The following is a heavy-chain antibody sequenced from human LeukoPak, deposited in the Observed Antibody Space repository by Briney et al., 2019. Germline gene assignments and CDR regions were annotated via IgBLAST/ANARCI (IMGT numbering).Heavy chain of an antibody. Sequence: ASVKVSCKASGYTFTSYDINWVRQATGQGLEWMGWINPNSGDTNYAQKFQGWVTMTRNTSISTAYMDLGRLRSDDTAVYYCARGKYYSDSRDFPLDPWGQGTLVIVSS. V-gene: IGHV1-2*04. CDR2: INPNSGDT. D-gene: IGHD3-22*01. J-gene: IGHJ5*02. CDR3: ARGKYYSDSRDFPLDP. CDR1: GYTFTSYD.